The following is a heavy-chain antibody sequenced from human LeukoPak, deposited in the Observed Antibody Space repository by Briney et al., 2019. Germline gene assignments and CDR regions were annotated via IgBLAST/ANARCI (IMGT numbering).Heavy chain of an antibody. V-gene: IGHV3-21*01. Sequence: PGGSLRLSCAASGFTFSSYSMNWVRQAPGKGLEWVSSISSSSSYIYYADSVKGRFTISRDNAKNSLYLQMNSLRAEDTAVYYCARVHQKDYYDSSGYYYDAFDYWGQGTLVTVSS. D-gene: IGHD3-22*01. J-gene: IGHJ4*02. CDR1: GFTFSSYS. CDR2: ISSSSSYI. CDR3: ARVHQKDYYDSSGYYYDAFDY.